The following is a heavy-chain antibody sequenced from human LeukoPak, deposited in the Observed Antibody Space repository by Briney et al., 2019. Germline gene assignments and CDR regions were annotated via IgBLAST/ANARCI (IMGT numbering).Heavy chain of an antibody. D-gene: IGHD4-11*01. J-gene: IGHJ5*02. CDR3: AAVSGHYTLLDA. V-gene: IGHV1-24*01. CDR2: VDPDDGQR. CDR1: GYTLNDIS. Sequence: ASVKVSCKISGYTLNDISVHWVRQPPGKGLKWMGGVDPDDGQRVYAQRFQGRVTMTEDTSTNTAYMELSRLRSEDTAVYFCAAVSGHYTLLDAWGQGAMVTVST.